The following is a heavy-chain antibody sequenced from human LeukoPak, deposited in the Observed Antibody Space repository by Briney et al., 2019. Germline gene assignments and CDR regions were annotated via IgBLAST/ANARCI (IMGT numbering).Heavy chain of an antibody. J-gene: IGHJ4*02. D-gene: IGHD6-13*01. CDR2: IYTSEST. CDR3: ARVAYSSSWYYFDY. CDR1: GGSISSYY. V-gene: IGHV4-4*07. Sequence: PSETLSLTCTVSGGSISSYYWSWIRQPAGKGLEWIGRIYTSESTNYNLSLKSRVTMSVDTSKNQFSLKLSSVTAADTAVYYCARVAYSSSWYYFDYWGQGSLVTVSS.